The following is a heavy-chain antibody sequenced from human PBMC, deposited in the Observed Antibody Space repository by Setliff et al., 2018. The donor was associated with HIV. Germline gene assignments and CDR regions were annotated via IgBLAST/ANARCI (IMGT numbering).Heavy chain of an antibody. V-gene: IGHV3-21*01. CDR1: GFSFSSYN. D-gene: IGHD3-22*01. J-gene: IGHJ4*02. Sequence: GESLKISCAASGFSFSSYNMNWVRQAPGKGLEWVSSISSSSRSKYYADSVKGRFTISRDNAKNSLYLQMNSLTAEDTAVYYCARPNYYDSSGSFDYWGQGTLVTVSS. CDR2: ISSSSRSK. CDR3: ARPNYYDSSGSFDY.